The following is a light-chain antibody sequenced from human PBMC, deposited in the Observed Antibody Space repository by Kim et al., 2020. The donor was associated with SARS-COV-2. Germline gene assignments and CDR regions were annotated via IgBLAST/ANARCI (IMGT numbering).Light chain of an antibody. CDR2: ISD. CDR3: AAWDDSLNAWV. V-gene: IGLV1-44*01. J-gene: IGLJ3*02. Sequence: GQRVTITCSGRSSNIGSNTVTWFQHLPGTAPRLLIYISDQRPAGVPDRFSGSKSGTSASLAISGLQSEDEADYYCAAWDDSLNAWVFGGGTKLTVL. CDR1: SSNIGSNT.